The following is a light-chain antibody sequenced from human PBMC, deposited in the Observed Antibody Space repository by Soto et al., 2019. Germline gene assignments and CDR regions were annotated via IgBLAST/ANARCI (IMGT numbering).Light chain of an antibody. CDR3: SSYTSSSTLV. CDR2: DVS. J-gene: IGLJ1*01. CDR1: SSDVGGYNY. Sequence: QSALTQPASVSGSPGQSIAISCTGTSSDVGGYNYVSWYQQHPGKAPKLMIYDVSYRPSGVSDRFSASKSGNTASLTISGLQAEDEADYYCSSYTSSSTLVFGTGTKVTVL. V-gene: IGLV2-14*01.